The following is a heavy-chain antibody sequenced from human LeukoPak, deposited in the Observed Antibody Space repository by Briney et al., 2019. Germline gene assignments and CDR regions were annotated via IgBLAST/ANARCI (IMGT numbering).Heavy chain of an antibody. J-gene: IGHJ4*02. V-gene: IGHV4-30-4*01. CDR3: ASYYYDSRPFDY. Sequence: SETLSLTCTVSGGSLSSGDYYWSWIRQPPGKGLEWIGYIYYSGSTYYNPSLKSRVTISVDTSKNQFSLKLSSVTAADTAVYYCASYYYDSRPFDYWGQGTLVTVSS. D-gene: IGHD3-22*01. CDR2: IYYSGST. CDR1: GGSLSSGDYY.